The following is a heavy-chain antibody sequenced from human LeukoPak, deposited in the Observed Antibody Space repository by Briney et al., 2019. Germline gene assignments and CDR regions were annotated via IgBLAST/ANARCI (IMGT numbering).Heavy chain of an antibody. CDR3: ARLAGIYFDY. V-gene: IGHV4-4*09. J-gene: IGHJ4*02. CDR2: IYTSGST. D-gene: IGHD6-19*01. Sequence: SETPSLTCTVSGGSISSYYWSWIRQPSGKGLEWIGYIYTSGSTNYNPSLKSRVTISVDTSKNQFSLKLSSVTAADTAVYYCARLAGIYFDYWGQGTLVTVSS. CDR1: GGSISSYY.